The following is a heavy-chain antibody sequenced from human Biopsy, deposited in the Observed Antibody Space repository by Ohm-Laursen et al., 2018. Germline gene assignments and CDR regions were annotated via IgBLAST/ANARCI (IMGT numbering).Heavy chain of an antibody. Sequence: GILSLTCTVSGGPIYSYYWSWIRQPPGKALEWIGYIYFTGRTSYNPSLKSRVTMSVNTSKKQFSLRLSSVTAADTAVYYCASAGYNPDWNFDLWGRGTRVTVSS. CDR3: ASAGYNPDWNFDL. D-gene: IGHD5-24*01. V-gene: IGHV4-59*12. J-gene: IGHJ2*01. CDR2: IYFTGRT. CDR1: GGPIYSYY.